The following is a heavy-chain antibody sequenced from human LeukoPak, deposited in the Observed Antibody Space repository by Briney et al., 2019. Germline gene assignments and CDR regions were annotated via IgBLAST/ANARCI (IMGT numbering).Heavy chain of an antibody. D-gene: IGHD6-13*01. V-gene: IGHV3-23*01. CDR1: GFTFSSYA. Sequence: QPGGSLRLSCAASGFTFSSYAMSWVRQAPGKGLEWVSAISGSGDSTYYADSVKGRFTISRDNSKNTLYLQINSLRAEDTAVYYCAKDPSSSSWYYFDYWGQGTLVTVSS. J-gene: IGHJ4*02. CDR2: ISGSGDST. CDR3: AKDPSSSSWYYFDY.